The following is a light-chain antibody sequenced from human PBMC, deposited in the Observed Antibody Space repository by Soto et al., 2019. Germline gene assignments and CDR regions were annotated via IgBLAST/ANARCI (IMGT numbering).Light chain of an antibody. Sequence: QSVLTQPPSASGTPGQRVTISCSGSSSNIGSNYVYWYQQLPGTAPKLLIYRNNQRPSGVPDRFSGSKSGTSDSLAISGLRSEDVADYYCAAWDDSLSGWVFGGGTKLTVL. V-gene: IGLV1-47*01. CDR3: AAWDDSLSGWV. CDR2: RNN. J-gene: IGLJ3*02. CDR1: SSNIGSNY.